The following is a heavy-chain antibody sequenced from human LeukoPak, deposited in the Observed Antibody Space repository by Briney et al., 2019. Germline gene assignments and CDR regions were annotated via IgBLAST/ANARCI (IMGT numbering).Heavy chain of an antibody. J-gene: IGHJ5*02. V-gene: IGHV1-69*05. Sequence: SVKVSCKASGGTFSSYAISWVRQAPGQGLEWMGGIIPIFGTANYAKKFQGRVTITTDESTSTAYMELSSLRSEDTAVYYCARGGYSSSWYFNWFDPWGQGTLVTVSS. D-gene: IGHD6-13*01. CDR3: ARGGYSSSWYFNWFDP. CDR2: IIPIFGTA. CDR1: GGTFSSYA.